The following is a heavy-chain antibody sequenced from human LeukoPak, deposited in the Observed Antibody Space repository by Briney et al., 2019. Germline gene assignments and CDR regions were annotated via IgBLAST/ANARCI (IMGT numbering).Heavy chain of an antibody. CDR3: ARKATTGPTKAAFDI. V-gene: IGHV4-4*02. J-gene: IGHJ3*02. Sequence: SETLSLTCAVSGGSISSSNWWSWVRQPPGKGLEWIGEIYHSGSTNYNPSLKSRVTMSVDTSKNQFSLKLSSVTAVDTAVYYCARKATTGPTKAAFDIWGQGTMVTVSS. CDR2: IYHSGST. CDR1: GGSISSSNW. D-gene: IGHD4-17*01.